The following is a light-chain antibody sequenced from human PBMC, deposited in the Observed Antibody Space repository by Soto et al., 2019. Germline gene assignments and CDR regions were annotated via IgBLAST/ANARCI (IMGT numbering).Light chain of an antibody. Sequence: EIVLTQSPATLSLSPGERATLSCGASQSINSNYLAWYQQKPGLAPRLVIYDTSRRAPGIPDRLTGSGSGKDFTLTISRLEPEDSAIYYCQHYGSSPTFGQGTRLEIK. V-gene: IGKV3D-20*01. J-gene: IGKJ5*01. CDR2: DTS. CDR3: QHYGSSPT. CDR1: QSINSNY.